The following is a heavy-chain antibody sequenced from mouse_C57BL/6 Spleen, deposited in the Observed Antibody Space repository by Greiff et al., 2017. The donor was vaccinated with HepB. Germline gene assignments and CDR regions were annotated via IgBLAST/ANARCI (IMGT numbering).Heavy chain of an antibody. D-gene: IGHD1-1*01. V-gene: IGHV1-55*01. CDR2: IYPGSGST. Sequence: QVQLQQSGAELVKPGASVKMSCKASGYTFTSYWITWVKQRPGQGLEWIGDIYPGSGSTNYNEKFKSKATLTVDTSSSTAYMQLSSLTSEDSAVYYCARWYYGSRGYYFDYWGQGTTLTVSS. J-gene: IGHJ2*01. CDR1: GYTFTSYW. CDR3: ARWYYGSRGYYFDY.